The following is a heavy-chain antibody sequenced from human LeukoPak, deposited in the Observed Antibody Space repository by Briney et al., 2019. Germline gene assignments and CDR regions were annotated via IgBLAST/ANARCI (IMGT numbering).Heavy chain of an antibody. D-gene: IGHD4-17*01. CDR2: ISSSSTTI. V-gene: IGHV3-48*01. CDR3: ARENYADLFDF. J-gene: IGHJ4*02. CDR1: GFTFSNYN. Sequence: GGSLRLSCAASGFTFSNYNMHWVRQAPGKGLECISYISSSSTTIYNGDSVKGRFTISRDNAKNSLFLQMNSLRAEDTAVYYCARENYADLFDFWGQGTLVTVS.